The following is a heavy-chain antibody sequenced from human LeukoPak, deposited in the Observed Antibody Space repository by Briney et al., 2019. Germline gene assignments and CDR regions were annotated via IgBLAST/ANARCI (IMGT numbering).Heavy chain of an antibody. CDR1: GFTFSSYW. CDR3: ASPLLDYYDSSGYYSQIDY. J-gene: IGHJ4*02. V-gene: IGHV3-7*01. D-gene: IGHD3-22*01. CDR2: IKQDGSEK. Sequence: GGSLRPSCAASGFTFSSYWMSWVRQAPGKGLEWVANIKQDGSEKYYVDSVKGRFTISRDNAKNSLYLQMNSLRAEDTAVYYCASPLLDYYDSSGYYSQIDYWGRGTLVTVSS.